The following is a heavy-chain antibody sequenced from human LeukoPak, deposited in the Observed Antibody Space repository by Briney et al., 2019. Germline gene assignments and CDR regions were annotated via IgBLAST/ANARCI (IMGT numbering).Heavy chain of an antibody. D-gene: IGHD1-7*01. CDR3: ARAELRYWFDP. CDR1: GGSISSYY. V-gene: IGHV4-59*01. Sequence: SETLSLTCTVSGGSISSYYWSWIRQPPGKGLEWIGYMYYSGSTNYNPSLKSRVTISGDTSKNQFSLKLSSVTAADTAVYYCARAELRYWFDPWGQGTLVTVSS. CDR2: MYYSGST. J-gene: IGHJ5*02.